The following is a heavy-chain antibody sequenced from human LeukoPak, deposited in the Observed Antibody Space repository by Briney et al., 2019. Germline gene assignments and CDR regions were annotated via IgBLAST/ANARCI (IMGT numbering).Heavy chain of an antibody. CDR3: TTQSLLYSGYFDY. D-gene: IGHD2-2*02. V-gene: IGHV3-15*01. CDR2: IKSKTDGGTT. CDR1: GFTFSSYS. Sequence: GGSLRLSCAASGFTFSSYSMSWVRQAPGKGLEWVGRIKSKTDGGTTDYAAPVKGRFTISRDDSKNTLYLQMNSLKTEDTAVYYCTTQSLLYSGYFDYWGQGTLVTVSS. J-gene: IGHJ4*02.